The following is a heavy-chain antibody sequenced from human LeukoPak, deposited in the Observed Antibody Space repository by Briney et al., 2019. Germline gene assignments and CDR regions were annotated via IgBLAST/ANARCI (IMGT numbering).Heavy chain of an antibody. CDR3: AREDRDGSGSYNWFDP. J-gene: IGHJ5*02. CDR2: MNPNSGNT. V-gene: IGHV1-8*01. D-gene: IGHD3-10*01. Sequence: ASVKVSCKASGYTFTSYDINWVRQATGQGLEWMGWMNPNSGNTGYAQKFQGRVTMTRDTSASTAYMELSSLRSEDTAVYYCAREDRDGSGSYNWFDPWGQGTLVTVSS. CDR1: GYTFTSYD.